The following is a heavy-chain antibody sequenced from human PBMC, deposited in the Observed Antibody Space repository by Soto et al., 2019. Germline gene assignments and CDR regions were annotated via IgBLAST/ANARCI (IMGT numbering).Heavy chain of an antibody. CDR3: AKSRSVYYDILTGFGPFDY. Sequence: SETLSLTCTVSGGSITSYYWSWIRQPPGKGLEWIGYVFHSGITGYNPSLKSRVTISVDASKNLFSLQMNSLRAEDTAVYYCAKSRSVYYDILTGFGPFDYWGQGTLVTVSS. CDR1: GGSITSYY. V-gene: IGHV4-59*12. D-gene: IGHD3-9*01. J-gene: IGHJ4*02. CDR2: VFHSGIT.